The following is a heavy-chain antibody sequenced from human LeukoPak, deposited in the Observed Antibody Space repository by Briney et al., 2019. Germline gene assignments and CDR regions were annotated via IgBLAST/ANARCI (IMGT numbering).Heavy chain of an antibody. J-gene: IGHJ2*01. V-gene: IGHV3-23*01. CDR1: GFTFSSYA. Sequence: GGSLRLSCTASGFTFSSYAMSWVRQTPGKGLEWVSSISGRGGSTNYADSVTGPFTIPRGNSNHTLYLQMNSLRADDTAVYYCAKDGLRFLEWYLGYFDLWGRGTLVTVSS. D-gene: IGHD3-3*01. CDR3: AKDGLRFLEWYLGYFDL. CDR2: ISGRGGST.